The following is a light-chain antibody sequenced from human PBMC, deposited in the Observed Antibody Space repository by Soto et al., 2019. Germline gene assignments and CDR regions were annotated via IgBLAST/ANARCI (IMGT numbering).Light chain of an antibody. V-gene: IGKV3-15*01. J-gene: IGKJ1*01. CDR2: DAS. CDR1: QSVSSY. CDR3: QQYNNWPPN. Sequence: EIVLTQSPGTVSLSPGERATLSCRASQSVSSYLAWYQQKPGQAPRLLIYDASTRATGIPARFTGSGSGTEFTLTVSSLQSEDIAVYFCQQYNNWPPNFGQGTKVDIK.